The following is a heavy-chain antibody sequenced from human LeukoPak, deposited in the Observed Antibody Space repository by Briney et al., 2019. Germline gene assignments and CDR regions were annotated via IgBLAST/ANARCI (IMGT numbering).Heavy chain of an antibody. CDR2: IFYSGST. CDR3: ARWVVSLVAFDI. J-gene: IGHJ3*02. D-gene: IGHD6-6*01. CDR1: GGSISDYY. V-gene: IGHV4-59*01. Sequence: SETLSLTCTVSGGSISDYYWSWIRQPPGKGLEWIGYIFYSGSTNYNPSLKSRVTMSVDTSKKQFSLKLISVTAADTAVYYCARWVVSLVAFDIWGQGTMVTVSS.